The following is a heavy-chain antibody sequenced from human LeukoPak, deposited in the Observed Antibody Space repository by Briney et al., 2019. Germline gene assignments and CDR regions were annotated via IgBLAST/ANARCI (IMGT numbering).Heavy chain of an antibody. CDR2: ISGSGGST. D-gene: IGHD4-17*01. CDR3: AKDLREIGDYDHYYYTMDV. Sequence: GGSLRLSCAASGFTFSSYAMSWVRQAPGKGLEWVSAISGSGGSTYYADSVKGRFTISRDNSKNTLYLQMNSLRPEDTAVYYCAKDLREIGDYDHYYYTMDVWGQGTTVTVSS. J-gene: IGHJ6*02. V-gene: IGHV3-23*01. CDR1: GFTFSSYA.